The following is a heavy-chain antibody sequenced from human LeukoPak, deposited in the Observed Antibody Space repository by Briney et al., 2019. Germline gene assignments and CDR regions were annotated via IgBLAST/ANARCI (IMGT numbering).Heavy chain of an antibody. CDR3: ARDNVPAGLALDY. J-gene: IGHJ4*02. D-gene: IGHD6-19*01. CDR1: GFNFRSHW. V-gene: IGHV3-7*01. Sequence: GGSLRLSCAASGFNFRSHWMTWVRQAPGKGLEWVANINQDGREKYYVDSVKGRFTVSRDNTKNSLYLQMNSLRAEDTAVYYCARDNVPAGLALDYWGQGTLVTVSS. CDR2: INQDGREK.